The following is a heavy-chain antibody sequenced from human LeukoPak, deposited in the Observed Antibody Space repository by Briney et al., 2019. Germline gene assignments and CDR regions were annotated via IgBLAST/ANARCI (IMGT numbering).Heavy chain of an antibody. D-gene: IGHD6-13*01. CDR3: ARGLPTMAAAGTAYFDY. V-gene: IGHV1-69*04. CDR1: GGTFSSYA. J-gene: IGHJ4*02. CDR2: IIPILGIA. Sequence: GASVKVSCKASGGTFSSYAISWVRQAPGQGLEWMGRIIPILGIANYAQKFQGRVTITADKSTSTAYMELSSLRSEDTAVYYCARGLPTMAAAGTAYFDYWGQGTLVTVSS.